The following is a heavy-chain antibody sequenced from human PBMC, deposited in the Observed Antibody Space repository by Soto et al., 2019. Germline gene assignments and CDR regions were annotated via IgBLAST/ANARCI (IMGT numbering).Heavy chain of an antibody. D-gene: IGHD4-17*01. Sequence: GGSLRLSCAASGFTFSNAWMSWVRQAPGKGLEWVGRIKSKTDGGTTDHAAPVKGRFTISRDDSKNTLYLQMNSLKTEDTAVYYCTTDGVDYGGNPEYFQHWGQGTLVTVSS. CDR2: IKSKTDGGTT. CDR1: GFTFSNAW. CDR3: TTDGVDYGGNPEYFQH. J-gene: IGHJ1*01. V-gene: IGHV3-15*01.